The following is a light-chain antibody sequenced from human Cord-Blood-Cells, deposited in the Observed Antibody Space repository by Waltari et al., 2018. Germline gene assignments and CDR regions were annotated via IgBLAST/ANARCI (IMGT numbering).Light chain of an antibody. CDR2: KAS. CDR1: QSISSW. Sequence: DIQMTQSPSTLSASVGDRVTITCRASQSISSWLAWYQQKPGKAPKLLIYKASSLESGVPPSFSGSESGKEFLLTISSLQPDDFAPYYCNHYNSNPYIFGQGTKLEI. V-gene: IGKV1-5*03. CDR3: NHYNSNPYI. J-gene: IGKJ2*01.